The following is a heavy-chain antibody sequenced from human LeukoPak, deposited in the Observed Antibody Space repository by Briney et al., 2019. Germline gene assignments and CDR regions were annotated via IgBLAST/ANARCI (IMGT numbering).Heavy chain of an antibody. CDR3: ARGSSPDEVLTGYYDGYFDY. D-gene: IGHD3-9*01. CDR1: GFTFSSHW. Sequence: GGSLRLSCAASGFTFSSHWMSWVRQAPGKGLEWVATIKEDGSEKYYVDSVKGRFTISRDNPKNSLYLQMNSLRAEDTALYFCARGSSPDEVLTGYYDGYFDYWGQGTLVTVSS. V-gene: IGHV3-7*01. J-gene: IGHJ4*02. CDR2: IKEDGSEK.